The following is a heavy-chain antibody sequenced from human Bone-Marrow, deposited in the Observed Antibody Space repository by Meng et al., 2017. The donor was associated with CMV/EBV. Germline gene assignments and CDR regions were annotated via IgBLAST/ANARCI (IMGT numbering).Heavy chain of an antibody. D-gene: IGHD1-14*01. J-gene: IGHJ6*02. V-gene: IGHV4-61*01. CDR2: VYHSGTT. CDR1: GGSVTSGSSSGGSFY. Sequence: SETLSLTCTVTGGSVTSGSSSGGSFYWSWIRQSPGKGLEWIGYVYHSGTTNYNPSPKSRVTISVDTFKNQFSLKLSSVSAADTAVYYCAREEYNPGPGVYYFYGMDVWGQGTTVTVSS. CDR3: AREEYNPGPGVYYFYGMDV.